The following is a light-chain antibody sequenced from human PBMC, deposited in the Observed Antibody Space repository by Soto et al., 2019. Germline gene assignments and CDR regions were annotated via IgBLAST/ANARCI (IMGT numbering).Light chain of an antibody. CDR3: QQYNNWTPIT. V-gene: IGKV3-15*01. Sequence: EIVMTQSPATLSVSPGERATLSCRASQSVSSNLAWYQQKPGQAPRILIYGASTRATGIPARFSGSGSGTAFTITISSLQSEDFAAYYCQQYNNWTPITFGQGTRLEIK. CDR2: GAS. J-gene: IGKJ5*01. CDR1: QSVSSN.